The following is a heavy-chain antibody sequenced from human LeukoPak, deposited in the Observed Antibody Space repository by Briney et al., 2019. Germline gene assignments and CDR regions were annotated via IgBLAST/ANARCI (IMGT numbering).Heavy chain of an antibody. Sequence: SVKVSCKASGGTFSSYAISWVRQAPGQGLEWMGGIIPIFGTANYAQKFQGRVTITADESTSTAYMELSSLRSEDTAVYYCARDGEEDTAMVWGYYYGMDVWGQGTTVTVSS. V-gene: IGHV1-69*13. D-gene: IGHD5-18*01. CDR2: IIPIFGTA. CDR3: ARDGEEDTAMVWGYYYGMDV. CDR1: GGTFSSYA. J-gene: IGHJ6*02.